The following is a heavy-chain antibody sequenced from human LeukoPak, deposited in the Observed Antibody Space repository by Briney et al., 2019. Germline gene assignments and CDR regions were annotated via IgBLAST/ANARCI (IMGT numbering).Heavy chain of an antibody. V-gene: IGHV3-64D*09. CDR1: GFTFSAYA. CDR2: INSNGVST. J-gene: IGHJ4*02. Sequence: GGSLRLSCSASGFTFSAYAMHWVRQAPGKGLEYVSAINSNGVSTYYADSVKGRFTISRDNTKNTLYLQMSSLRAEDTAVYYCVKTIAVAGNFDSWGQGTLVTVSS. D-gene: IGHD6-19*01. CDR3: VKTIAVAGNFDS.